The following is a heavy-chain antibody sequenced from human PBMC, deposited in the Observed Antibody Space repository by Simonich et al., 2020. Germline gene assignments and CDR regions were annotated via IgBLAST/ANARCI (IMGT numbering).Heavy chain of an antibody. CDR2: IYYSGRT. CDR1: GGPISSYY. J-gene: IGHJ4*02. Sequence: QVQLQESGPGLVKPSETLSLTCTVSGGPISSYYWSWIRQPPGKGLEWIGYIYYSGRTNYNPSLKSRVTISVDTSKNQFSLKLSSVTAADTAVYYCARLPDYWGQGTLVTVSS. CDR3: ARLPDY. V-gene: IGHV4-59*08.